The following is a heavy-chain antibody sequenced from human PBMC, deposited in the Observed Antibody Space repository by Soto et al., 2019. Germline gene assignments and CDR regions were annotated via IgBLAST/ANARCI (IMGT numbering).Heavy chain of an antibody. CDR2: ISANNGNT. D-gene: IGHD3-16*01. CDR1: GYTLTNSG. Sequence: QVQLVQSGAEVKKPGASVKVSCKASGYTLTNSGVSWVRQAPGQGLEWMGWISANNGNTNYAQKVQGRVTMTTDTSTSTAYMELSSLRSDDTAVYYCARVPRGAYVYYGMDVWGQGTTVTVSS. J-gene: IGHJ6*02. V-gene: IGHV1-18*01. CDR3: ARVPRGAYVYYGMDV.